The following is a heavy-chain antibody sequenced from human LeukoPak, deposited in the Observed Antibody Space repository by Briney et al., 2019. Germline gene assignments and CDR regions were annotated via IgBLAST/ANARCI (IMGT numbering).Heavy chain of an antibody. V-gene: IGHV4-61*02. D-gene: IGHD3-22*01. J-gene: IGHJ4*02. CDR3: ARGGRRYYDSSGYPVDY. CDR1: GGSISSGSYY. CDR2: IYTSGST. Sequence: SETLSLTCTVSGGSISSGSYYWSWLRQPAGRGLEWIGRIYTSGSTNYNPSLKSRVTISVDTSKNQFSLKLSSVTAADTAVYYCARGGRRYYDSSGYPVDYWGQGTLVTVSS.